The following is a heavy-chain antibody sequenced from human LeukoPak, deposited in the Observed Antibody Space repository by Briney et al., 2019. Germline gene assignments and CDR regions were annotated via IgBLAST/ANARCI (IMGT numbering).Heavy chain of an antibody. D-gene: IGHD3-22*01. CDR2: ISWDGGST. CDR1: GFTFDDYA. Sequence: PGGSLRLSCAASGFTFDDYAMHWVRQAPGKGLEWVSLISWDGGSTYYADSVKGRFTISRDNSKNSLYLQMNSLRAEDTALYYCAKGSSGYQQLAFLDYWGQGTLVTVSS. J-gene: IGHJ4*02. V-gene: IGHV3-43D*03. CDR3: AKGSSGYQQLAFLDY.